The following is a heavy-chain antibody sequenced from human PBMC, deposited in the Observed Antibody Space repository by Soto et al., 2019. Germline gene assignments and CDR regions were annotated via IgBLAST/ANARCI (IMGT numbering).Heavy chain of an antibody. CDR2: IYPDDSDT. CDR3: ASSVLVTSTMNYFDL. V-gene: IGHV5-51*01. Sequence: PGESLKISCQASGYSFSNFWIAWVRQMPGEGLEWLGIIYPDDSDTRYSPSFLGRVTISADKSIKTTYLQWSSLKASDTAIYFCASSVLVTSTMNYFDLWGQGTLVTVS. D-gene: IGHD2-8*02. J-gene: IGHJ4*02. CDR1: GYSFSNFW.